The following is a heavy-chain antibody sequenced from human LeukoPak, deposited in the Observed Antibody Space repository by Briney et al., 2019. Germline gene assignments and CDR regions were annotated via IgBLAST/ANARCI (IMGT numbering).Heavy chain of an antibody. Sequence: PGGSLRLSCAASGFTFSRYAMSWVRQAPGKGLEWVSAISGASETIYYAASVRGRFTISRDNSKNTLYLQMNSLRAEDTDVYYCARESYGDYWGQGTLVTVSS. D-gene: IGHD1-26*01. CDR1: GFTFSRYA. CDR3: ARESYGDY. V-gene: IGHV3-23*01. J-gene: IGHJ4*02. CDR2: ISGASETI.